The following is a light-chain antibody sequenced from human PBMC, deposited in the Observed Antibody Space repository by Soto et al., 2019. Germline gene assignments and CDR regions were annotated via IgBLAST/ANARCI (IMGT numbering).Light chain of an antibody. V-gene: IGKV1-39*01. J-gene: IGKJ5*01. CDR2: HAS. CDR3: QQSYSTPIT. Sequence: DRVTITCQASQNITNNLSWYQQKPGKAPNLLIYHASKLAKGVTSRFSGSGSGTDFTLTISSLQPEDFATYYCQQSYSTPITFGQGTRLEIK. CDR1: QNITNN.